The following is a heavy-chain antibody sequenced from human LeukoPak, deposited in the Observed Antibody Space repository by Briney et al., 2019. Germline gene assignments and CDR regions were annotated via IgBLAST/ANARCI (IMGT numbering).Heavy chain of an antibody. J-gene: IGHJ4*02. CDR1: GFTLSDYY. D-gene: IGHD3-22*01. CDR2: ISSSSTYT. V-gene: IGHV3-11*03. Sequence: GGSLRLSCAPSGFTLSDYYISWIRPAPGKGVEWVSDISSSSTYTNYADSVKGRFTISRDNAKNSLYLQMNSLRAEDTVVYYCATASGQWLIGGQGTLVTVSS. CDR3: ATASGQWLI.